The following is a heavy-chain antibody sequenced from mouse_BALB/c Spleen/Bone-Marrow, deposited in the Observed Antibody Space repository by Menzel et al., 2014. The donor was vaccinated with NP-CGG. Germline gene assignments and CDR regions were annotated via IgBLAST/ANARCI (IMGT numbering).Heavy chain of an antibody. CDR2: INPSNGRA. D-gene: IGHD2-2*01. V-gene: IGHV1S81*02. CDR3: ARAGGYDGFAY. J-gene: IGHJ3*01. CDR1: GYTFTSYW. Sequence: QVQLQQSGAELVKPGASVKLSCKASGYTFTSYWMHWVKQRPEQGLKWIGEINPSNGRADYNEKFRSKAALTVDRSSSTAYMQLSSLTSEDSAVYYCARAGGYDGFAYWGQGTLVTVSA.